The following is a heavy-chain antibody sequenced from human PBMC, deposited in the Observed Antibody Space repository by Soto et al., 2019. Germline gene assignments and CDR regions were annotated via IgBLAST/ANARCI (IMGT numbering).Heavy chain of an antibody. D-gene: IGHD2-2*02. CDR2: ISGSGGST. J-gene: IGHJ6*02. Sequence: GGSLRLSCAASGFTFSSYAMSWVRQAPGKGLEWVSAISGSGGSTYYADSVKGRFTISRDNSKNTLYLQMNSLRAEDTAVYYCARRGDIVVVPAAISQYYYGMDVWGQGTTVTVSS. V-gene: IGHV3-23*01. CDR3: ARRGDIVVVPAAISQYYYGMDV. CDR1: GFTFSSYA.